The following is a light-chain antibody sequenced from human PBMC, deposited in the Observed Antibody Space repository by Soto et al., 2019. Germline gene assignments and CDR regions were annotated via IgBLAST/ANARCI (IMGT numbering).Light chain of an antibody. CDR1: DSNIGAGYD. CDR2: DNT. Sequence: QPVPTQPPSVSGAPGPRVTISCTGSDSNIGAGYDVHWYQQIPRTAPKLLIHDNTNRPSGVPDRFSASLSGTSASLAITGLEAEDEADYYCQSYDNNLSVSIFGGGTKLTVL. V-gene: IGLV1-40*01. J-gene: IGLJ2*01. CDR3: QSYDNNLSVSI.